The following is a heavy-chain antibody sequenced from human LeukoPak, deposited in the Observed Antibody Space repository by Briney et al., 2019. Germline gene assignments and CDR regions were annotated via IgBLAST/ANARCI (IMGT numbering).Heavy chain of an antibody. V-gene: IGHV1-18*01. CDR2: ISAYNGNT. Sequence: ASVKVSCKASGYTFTSYGISWVRQAPGQGLEWMGWISAYNGNTNYAQKLQGRVTMTTDTSTSTAYMELSSLRSEDTAVYYCARGIYCSSTSCYAGSFDYWGQGTLVTVSS. J-gene: IGHJ4*02. CDR1: GYTFTSYG. D-gene: IGHD2-2*01. CDR3: ARGIYCSSTSCYAGSFDY.